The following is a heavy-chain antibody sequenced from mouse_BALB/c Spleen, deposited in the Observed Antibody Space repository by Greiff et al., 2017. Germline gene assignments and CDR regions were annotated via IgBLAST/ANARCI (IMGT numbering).Heavy chain of an antibody. CDR3: ASYGTNFDY. CDR2: ISYSGST. D-gene: IGHD1-1*01. CDR1: GYSITSDYA. V-gene: IGHV3-2*02. Sequence: DVKLQESGPGLVKPSQSLSLTCTVTGYSITSDYAWNWIRQFPGNKLEWMGYISYSGSTSYNPSLKSRISITRDTSKNQFFLQLNSVTTEDTATYYCASYGTNFDYWGQGTTLTVSS. J-gene: IGHJ2*01.